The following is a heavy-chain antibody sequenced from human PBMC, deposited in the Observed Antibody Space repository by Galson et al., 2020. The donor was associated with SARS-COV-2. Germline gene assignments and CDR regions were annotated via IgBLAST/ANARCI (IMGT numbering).Heavy chain of an antibody. J-gene: IGHJ6*03. Sequence: GESLKISCAASGFTFSGSAMHWVRQASGKGLEWVGRIRSKANSYATAYAASVKGRFTISRDDSKNTAYLQMNSLKTEDTAVYYCSSNPNLFGVDDTYYYYYMDVWGKGTTVTVSS. V-gene: IGHV3-73*01. CDR2: IRSKANSYAT. D-gene: IGHD3-3*01. CDR1: GFTFSGSA. CDR3: SSNPNLFGVDDTYYYYYMDV.